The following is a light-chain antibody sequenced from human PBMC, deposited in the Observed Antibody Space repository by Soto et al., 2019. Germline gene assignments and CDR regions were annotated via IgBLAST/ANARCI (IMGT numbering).Light chain of an antibody. CDR2: GAS. CDR3: QQYGSSGT. Sequence: GLTKSPGNLSLSPGERATLSCRASQSISNNYQACYQKKPGQAPRLLIDGASNRAAGIPDRFSGSGSGTDFTLSISRLEPEDFAVYYCQQYGSSGTFGQGTKVDIK. CDR1: QSISNNY. J-gene: IGKJ1*01. V-gene: IGKV3-20*01.